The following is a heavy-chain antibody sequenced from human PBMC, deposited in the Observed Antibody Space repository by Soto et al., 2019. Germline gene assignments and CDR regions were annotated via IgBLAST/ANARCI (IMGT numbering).Heavy chain of an antibody. CDR1: GDSISTVDYF. CDR2: IYKSATT. Sequence: SETLSLTCSGSGDSISTVDYFWAWICQPPGQALEYIGYIYKSATTYYNPSFESRVAISLDTSKSQFYLNVTSVTAADTAVYFCARGRYCLTGRCFPNWFDSWGQGTLVTVSS. CDR3: ARGRYCLTGRCFPNWFDS. D-gene: IGHD2-15*01. V-gene: IGHV4-30-4*01. J-gene: IGHJ5*01.